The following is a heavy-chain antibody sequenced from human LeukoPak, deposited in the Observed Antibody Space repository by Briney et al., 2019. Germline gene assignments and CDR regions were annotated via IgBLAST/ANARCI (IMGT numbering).Heavy chain of an antibody. J-gene: IGHJ4*02. Sequence: SETLSLTCTVSGGSISRGGYSWSWIRQPPGKGLEWIGYIYHSGSTYYNPSLKSRVTISVDRSKNQFSLKLSSVTAADTAVYYCARGITVTKLDYWGQGTLVTVSS. V-gene: IGHV4-30-2*01. D-gene: IGHD4-17*01. CDR2: IYHSGST. CDR3: ARGITVTKLDY. CDR1: GGSISRGGYS.